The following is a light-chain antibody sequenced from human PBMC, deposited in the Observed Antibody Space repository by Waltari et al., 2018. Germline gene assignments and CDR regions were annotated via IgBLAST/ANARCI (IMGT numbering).Light chain of an antibody. J-gene: IGKJ4*01. V-gene: IGKV3-20*01. CDR2: GAS. CDR3: QQYGSSLSLT. CDR1: QSVSSNY. Sequence: EIVLTQSPATLSSSPGERATLSCRASQSVSSNYLAWYQQKPGQAPRLLIYGASSSATGAPDTSSGSGSWTDFTLTITRLQPADFAVYYCQQYGSSLSLTFGGGTKVEIK.